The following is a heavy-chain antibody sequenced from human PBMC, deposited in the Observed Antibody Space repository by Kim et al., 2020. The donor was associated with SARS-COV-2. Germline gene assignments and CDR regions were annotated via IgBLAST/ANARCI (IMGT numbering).Heavy chain of an antibody. Sequence: GGSLRLSCAASGFTFGDYAMNWVRQAPGKGLEWVSGISWSGGSIDYADSVKGRFTISRDNAKSSLYLQMNSLRAEDTAVYYCATDINTRILARLSFGPPDYWGQGTLVTVSS. J-gene: IGHJ4*02. CDR2: ISWSGGSI. D-gene: IGHD3-3*01. CDR3: ATDINTRILARLSFGPPDY. V-gene: IGHV3-9*01. CDR1: GFTFGDYA.